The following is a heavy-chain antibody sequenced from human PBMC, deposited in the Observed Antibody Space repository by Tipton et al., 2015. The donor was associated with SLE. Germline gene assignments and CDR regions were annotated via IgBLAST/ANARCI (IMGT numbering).Heavy chain of an antibody. V-gene: IGHV5-10-1*04. CDR3: ARNMGGIYCSSTSCHWGVDY. J-gene: IGHJ4*02. CDR1: GYSFSNHW. D-gene: IGHD2-2*01. Sequence: QLVQSGAEVKKSGESLKMSCQASGYSFSNHWIGWVRQMPGKGLEWMGRIDPSDSYTNYSPSFQGQVTISADKAISTAYLQWSSLKASDTAMYYCARNMGGIYCSSTSCHWGVDYWGQGTLVTVSS. CDR2: IDPSDSYT.